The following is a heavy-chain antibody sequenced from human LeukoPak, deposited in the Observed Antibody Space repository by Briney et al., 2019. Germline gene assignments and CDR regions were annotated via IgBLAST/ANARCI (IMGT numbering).Heavy chain of an antibody. J-gene: IGHJ4*02. V-gene: IGHV4-39*07. CDR3: ASTYGEGRVFDY. Sequence: PSETLSLTCTVSGGSISSSSYYWGWIRQPPGKGLEWIGSIYYSGSTYYNPSLKSRVTISVDTSKNQFSLKLSSVTAADTAVYYCASTYGEGRVFDYWGQGTLVTVSS. CDR2: IYYSGST. CDR1: GGSISSSSYY. D-gene: IGHD4-17*01.